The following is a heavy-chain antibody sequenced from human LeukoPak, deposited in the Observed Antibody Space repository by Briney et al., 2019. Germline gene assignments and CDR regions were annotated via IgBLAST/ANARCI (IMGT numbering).Heavy chain of an antibody. Sequence: GGSLRLSCAASGFTFSSYGMHWVRQAPGKGLEWVAVIWYDGGNKYYADSVKGRFTIPRDNSKNTLYLQMNSLRAEDTAVYYCARGTSGGYEGDYWGQGTLVTVSS. D-gene: IGHD1-1*01. V-gene: IGHV3-33*01. CDR1: GFTFSSYG. CDR3: ARGTSGGYEGDY. J-gene: IGHJ4*02. CDR2: IWYDGGNK.